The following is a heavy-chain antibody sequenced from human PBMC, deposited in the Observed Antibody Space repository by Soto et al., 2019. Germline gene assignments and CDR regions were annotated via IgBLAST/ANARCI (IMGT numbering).Heavy chain of an antibody. Sequence: SETLSLTCTVSGGSISNYYWSWIRRPPGKGLEWIANIHHSGNTNNNPSLKSRVTISVDPSKNQFSLKLNSMSAADTAVYYCARDRYCTSSSCPRGDFDIWGQGTLVTVSS. CDR1: GGSISNYY. CDR2: IHHSGNT. V-gene: IGHV4-59*01. CDR3: ARDRYCTSSSCPRGDFDI. J-gene: IGHJ3*02. D-gene: IGHD2-2*01.